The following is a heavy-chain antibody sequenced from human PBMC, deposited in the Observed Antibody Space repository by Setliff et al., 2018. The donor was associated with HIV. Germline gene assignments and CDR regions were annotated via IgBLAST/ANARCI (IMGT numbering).Heavy chain of an antibody. CDR3: ARDPPCSGGTCYSWGYYFDY. Sequence: PSETLSLTCAVSGYSISSGYYWGWIRQPPGKGLEWIGSISHSGSTYYNPSLKSRVTISVDTSKNQFSLKLSSVTAADTAVYYCARDPPCSGGTCYSWGYYFDYWGQGTLVTVSS. CDR1: GYSISSGYY. D-gene: IGHD2-15*01. CDR2: ISHSGST. J-gene: IGHJ4*02. V-gene: IGHV4-38-2*02.